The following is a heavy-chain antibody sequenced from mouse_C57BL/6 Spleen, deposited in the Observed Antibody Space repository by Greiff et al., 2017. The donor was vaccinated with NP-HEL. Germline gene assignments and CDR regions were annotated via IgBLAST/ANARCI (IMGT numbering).Heavy chain of an antibody. Sequence: VQLVESGPGLVHPSQSLSITCTVSGFSLTSYGVHWVRQSPGKGLEWLGVIRSGGSTAYNAAFISRLSISKDNSKSQVYFKMNSLQADDTAMYYCARSIYDGYYVLDYWGQGTTLTVSS. CDR3: ARSIYDGYYVLDY. CDR1: GFSLTSYG. CDR2: IRSGGST. V-gene: IGHV2-2*01. D-gene: IGHD2-3*01. J-gene: IGHJ2*01.